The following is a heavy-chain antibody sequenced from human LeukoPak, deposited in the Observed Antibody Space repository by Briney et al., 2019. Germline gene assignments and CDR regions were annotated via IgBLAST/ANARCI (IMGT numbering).Heavy chain of an antibody. CDR2: ISYDGSNK. V-gene: IGHV3-30*18. J-gene: IGHJ6*02. Sequence: GGSLRLSCAASGFTFSSYGMHWVRQALGKGLEWVAVISYDGSNKYYADSVKGRFTISRDNSKNTLYLQMNSLRAEDTAVYYCAKATLRYYYYYGMDVWGQGTTVTVSS. CDR3: AKATLRYYYYYGMDV. CDR1: GFTFSSYG.